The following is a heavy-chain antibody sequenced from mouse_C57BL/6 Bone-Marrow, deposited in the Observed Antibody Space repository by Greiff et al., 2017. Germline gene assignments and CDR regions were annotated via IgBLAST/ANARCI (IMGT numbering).Heavy chain of an antibody. V-gene: IGHV1-81*01. CDR1: GYTFTSYG. D-gene: IGHD1-1*01. Sequence: VQLQQSGAELARPGASVTLSCKASGYTFTSYGISWVKQRTGPGLEWIGEIYPRSGNTYYTEKFKGKATLTADKSSSTAYMELRSLTSEDAAVYCCATLGSTSYAMDYWGQGTSVTVSS. CDR3: ATLGSTSYAMDY. CDR2: IYPRSGNT. J-gene: IGHJ4*01.